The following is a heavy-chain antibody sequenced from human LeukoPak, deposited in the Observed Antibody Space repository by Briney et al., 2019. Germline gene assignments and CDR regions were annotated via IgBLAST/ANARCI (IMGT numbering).Heavy chain of an antibody. CDR3: ARGVLTGGTYFAY. CDR2: ISYDGSNK. V-gene: IGHV3-30*09. CDR1: GFSFNTYA. D-gene: IGHD4/OR15-4a*01. Sequence: GGSLILSCAASGFSFNTYAMHWVRQAPGKGLEWVAVISYDGSNKYYTDSVKGRFAISRDNSRNTLYLQVNSLRAEDTAAYFCARGVLTGGTYFAYWGQGTLVTVSS. J-gene: IGHJ4*02.